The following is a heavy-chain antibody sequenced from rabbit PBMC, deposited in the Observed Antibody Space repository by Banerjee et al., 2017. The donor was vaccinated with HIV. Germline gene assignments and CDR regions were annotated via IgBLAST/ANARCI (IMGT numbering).Heavy chain of an antibody. Sequence: QSLEESGGGLVKPGASLTLTCKASGFSFNEFSFNNGYDMCWVRQARGKGLEWIACIYGGSIDDTYYASWAKGRFTISKTSSTTVTLQMTSLTAADTATYLCARASVGFNGYNHAYYYGMDLWGPGTLVTVS. V-gene: IGHV1S40*01. CDR2: IYGGSIDDT. J-gene: IGHJ6*01. D-gene: IGHD6-1*01. CDR1: GFSFNEFSFNNGYD. CDR3: ARASVGFNGYNHAYYYGMDL.